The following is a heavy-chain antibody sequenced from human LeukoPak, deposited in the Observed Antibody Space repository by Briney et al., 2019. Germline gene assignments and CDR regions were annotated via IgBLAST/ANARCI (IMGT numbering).Heavy chain of an antibody. V-gene: IGHV4-39*01. CDR3: ASLRTMINDAFDI. CDR1: GGSISSSSYY. CDR2: IHYSGST. D-gene: IGHD3-22*01. J-gene: IGHJ3*02. Sequence: PSETLSLTCTVSGGSISSSSYYWGWNRQPPGKGLEWIGSIHYSGSTYYNPSLKSRVTISVDTSKDQFSLKLSSVTAADTAVYYCASLRTMINDAFDIWGQGTMVTVSS.